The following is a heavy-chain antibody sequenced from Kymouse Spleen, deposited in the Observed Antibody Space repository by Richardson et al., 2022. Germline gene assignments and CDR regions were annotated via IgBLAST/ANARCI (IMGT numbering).Heavy chain of an antibody. Sequence: QLQLQESGPGLVKPSETLSLTCTVSGGSISSSSYYWGWIRQPPGKGLEWIGSIYYSGSTYYNPSLKSRVTISVDTSKNQFSLKLSSVTAADTAVYYCARRAYYDFWSGPYFDYWGQGTLVTVSS. J-gene: IGHJ4*02. V-gene: IGHV4-39*01. D-gene: IGHD3-3*01. CDR1: GGSISSSSYY. CDR3: ARRAYYDFWSGPYFDY. CDR2: IYYSGST.